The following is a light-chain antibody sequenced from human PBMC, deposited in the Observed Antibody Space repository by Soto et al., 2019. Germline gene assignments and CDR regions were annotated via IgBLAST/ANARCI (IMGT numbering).Light chain of an antibody. V-gene: IGKV1-33*01. CDR3: QQYDNLPTWT. CDR1: QSISSY. Sequence: IPMTQSPSSLSASVGYRVTITGRASQSISSYLNWYQQKPGKAPKLLIYDASNLETGVPSRFSGSGSGTDFTFTISSLQPEDIATYYCQQYDNLPTWTFGQGTKVDIK. CDR2: DAS. J-gene: IGKJ1*01.